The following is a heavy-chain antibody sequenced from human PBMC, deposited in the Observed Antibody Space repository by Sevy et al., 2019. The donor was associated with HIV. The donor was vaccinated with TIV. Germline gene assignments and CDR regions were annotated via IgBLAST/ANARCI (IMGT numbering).Heavy chain of an antibody. Sequence: SETLSLTCAVYGGSSSDYYWRWIRQPPGKGLEWIGEINHSGTTSYNPSLKSRVIISVDTSKNQFSLKLSSVTAADTAVYYCARGHPNLVTGYTYYYYGMDVWGQGTPVTVSS. CDR1: GGSSSDYY. CDR2: INHSGTT. CDR3: ARGHPNLVTGYTYYYYGMDV. D-gene: IGHD2-2*02. J-gene: IGHJ6*02. V-gene: IGHV4-34*01.